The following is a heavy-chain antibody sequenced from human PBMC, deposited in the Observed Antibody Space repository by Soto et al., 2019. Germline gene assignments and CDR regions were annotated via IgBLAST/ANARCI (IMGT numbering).Heavy chain of an antibody. V-gene: IGHV4-30-4*01. D-gene: IGHD3-22*01. J-gene: IGHJ4*02. CDR2: IYSSGST. Sequence: QVQLQESGPGLVKPSQTLSLTCIVSGVSISSGDDYWSWIRQPPGKGLEWIGYIYSSGSTYCNPSLRSRATISADTSKNQFSLELTSVTAADTAVYYCARGGGYDYRGQGALVTVSS. CDR1: GVSISSGDDY. CDR3: ARGGGYDY.